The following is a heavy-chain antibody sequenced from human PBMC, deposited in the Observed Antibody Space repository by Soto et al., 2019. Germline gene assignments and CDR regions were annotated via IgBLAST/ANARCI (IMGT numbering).Heavy chain of an antibody. D-gene: IGHD4-17*01. CDR1: GDSISSGAYY. CDR3: ARGTTVTIHNWFDP. Sequence: QVQLQESGPGLVKPSQTLSLTYTVSGDSISSGAYYWSWIRHHPGRGLEWIGFIYYSGTTYYNPSLKSRVNISVDTSKNQFSLTVTSVTAADTAVYYCARGTTVTIHNWFDPWGQGTLVTVSS. V-gene: IGHV4-31*03. J-gene: IGHJ5*02. CDR2: IYYSGTT.